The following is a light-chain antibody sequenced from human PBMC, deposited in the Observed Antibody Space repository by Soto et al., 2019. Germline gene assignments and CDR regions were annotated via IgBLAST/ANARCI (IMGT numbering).Light chain of an antibody. J-gene: IGKJ3*01. CDR2: AAS. CDR3: QQSYSTLLT. CDR1: QSISSY. V-gene: IGKV1-39*01. Sequence: DIQMTQSPSSLSASVGDRVTITCQASQSISSYLNWYQQKPGKAPKLLIYAASSLQSGVPSRFSGSGSGTDITLTISSLQPEDFATYYCQQSYSTLLTFGPGTKVDIK.